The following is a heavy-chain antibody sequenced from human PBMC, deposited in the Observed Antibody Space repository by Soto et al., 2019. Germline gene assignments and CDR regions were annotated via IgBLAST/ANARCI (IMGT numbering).Heavy chain of an antibody. CDR2: INGAGRST. V-gene: IGHV3-74*01. CDR1: GITFSSNW. J-gene: IGHJ4*01. Sequence: EEQLVESGGGLVQPGGSLRLSCAASGITFSSNWMHWVRQAPGKGLVWVSRINGAGRSTNYADSVKGRFTISRDNANNTLYLQMNSLRAEDTAVYYFASNVAGTSPDKYWGHGTLVTVYS. D-gene: IGHD6-19*01. CDR3: ASNVAGTSPDKY.